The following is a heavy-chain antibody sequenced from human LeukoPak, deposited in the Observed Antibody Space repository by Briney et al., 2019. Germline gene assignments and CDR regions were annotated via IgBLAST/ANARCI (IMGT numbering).Heavy chain of an antibody. CDR2: INHSGST. J-gene: IGHJ1*01. CDR3: ARVWGRRAYSSSWYERTRSEYFQH. D-gene: IGHD6-13*01. V-gene: IGHV4-34*01. CDR1: GGSFSGYY. Sequence: SETLSLTCAVYGGSFSGYYWSWIRQPPGKGLEWIGEINHSGSTNYNPSLKSRVTISVDTSKNQFSLKLSSVTAADTAVYYCARVWGRRAYSSSWYERTRSEYFQHWGQGTLVTVSS.